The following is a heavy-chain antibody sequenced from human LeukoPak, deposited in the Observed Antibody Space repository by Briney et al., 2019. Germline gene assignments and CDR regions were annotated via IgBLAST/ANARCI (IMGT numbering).Heavy chain of an antibody. CDR1: GGSISSYY. D-gene: IGHD6-6*01. Sequence: PSETLSLTCTVSGGSISSYYWIWIRQPPGKGLEWSGYIYYSGSTNYNPSLKSRVTISVDTSKNQFSLKLTSVTAADTAFYYCARDRDYSSSLDYWGQGTLVTVSS. J-gene: IGHJ4*02. CDR3: ARDRDYSSSLDY. V-gene: IGHV4-59*12. CDR2: IYYSGST.